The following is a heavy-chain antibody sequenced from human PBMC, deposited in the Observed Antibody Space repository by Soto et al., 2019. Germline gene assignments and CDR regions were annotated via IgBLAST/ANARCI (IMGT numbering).Heavy chain of an antibody. CDR3: AKVGIYCTNGVCRGY. J-gene: IGHJ4*02. CDR1: GFTFSSYA. D-gene: IGHD2-8*01. CDR2: ISGSGGST. V-gene: IGHV3-23*01. Sequence: EVQLLESGGGLVQPGGSLRLSCAASGFTFSSYAMSWVRQAPGKGLEWVSGISGSGGSTYYADSVKGRLTISRDNSKNTLFLQMNSLRVEDTAVYYCAKVGIYCTNGVCRGYWGQGTLVTASS.